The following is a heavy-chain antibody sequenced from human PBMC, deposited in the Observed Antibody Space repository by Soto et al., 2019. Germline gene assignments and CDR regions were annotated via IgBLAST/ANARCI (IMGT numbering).Heavy chain of an antibody. J-gene: IGHJ3*01. CDR1: GFIFASYA. CDR3: AKNGPAYADAFDS. D-gene: IGHD2-8*01. Sequence: EVQLSQSGGGWVQPGGSLRLSCSASGFIFASYAMSWVRQAPGQGLEWVSVISGSAGTTDYAGSVTGRFTISRDNSKNTLYLHMNSLKGEDTAVYYCAKNGPAYADAFDSWGQGTMVTVSS. V-gene: IGHV3-23*01. CDR2: ISGSAGTT.